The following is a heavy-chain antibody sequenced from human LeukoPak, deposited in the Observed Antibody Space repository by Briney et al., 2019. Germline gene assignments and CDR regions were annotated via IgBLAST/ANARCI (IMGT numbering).Heavy chain of an antibody. V-gene: IGHV3-23*01. CDR1: GFTFSSYW. J-gene: IGHJ4*02. Sequence: GGSLRLSCAASGFTFSSYWMSWVRQAPGKGLEWVSAISGSGGSTYYADSVKGRFTISRDNSKNTLYLQMNSLRAEDTAVYYCAKIPGPYLAACLYFDYWGQGTLVTVSS. CDR3: AKIPGPYLAACLYFDY. D-gene: IGHD6-19*01. CDR2: ISGSGGST.